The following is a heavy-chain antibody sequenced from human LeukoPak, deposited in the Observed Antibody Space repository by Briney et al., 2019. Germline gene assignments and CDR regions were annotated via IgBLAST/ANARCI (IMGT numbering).Heavy chain of an antibody. V-gene: IGHV3-11*01. CDR1: GFTFRNYY. J-gene: IGHJ4*02. Sequence: PGGSLRLSCAASGFTFRNYYMIWIRQAPGKGLEWLSHISSNGNTVYYADSVRGRFTVSRDNVKNSLFVEMNSLRVEDTAVYYCARDGYNYFDFWGQGTLVTVSS. D-gene: IGHD5-24*01. CDR2: ISSNGNTV. CDR3: ARDGYNYFDF.